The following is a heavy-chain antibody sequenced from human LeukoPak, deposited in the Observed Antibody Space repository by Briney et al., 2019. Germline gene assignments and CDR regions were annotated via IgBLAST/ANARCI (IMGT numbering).Heavy chain of an antibody. Sequence: SETLSLTCTVSGGSISSYYWSWIRQPPGKGLEWIGYIYYSGSTNYNPSLKSRVTISVDTSKNQFSLKLSSVTAADTAVYYCARGGYSSGWLRASYYFDYWGQGTLVTVSS. CDR2: IYYSGST. V-gene: IGHV4-59*01. J-gene: IGHJ4*02. D-gene: IGHD6-19*01. CDR1: GGSISSYY. CDR3: ARGGYSSGWLRASYYFDY.